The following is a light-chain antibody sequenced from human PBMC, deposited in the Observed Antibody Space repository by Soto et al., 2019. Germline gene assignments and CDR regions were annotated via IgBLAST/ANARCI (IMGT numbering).Light chain of an antibody. Sequence: EIVLTQSPGTLSLSPGERATLSCRASQSVSSSYLAWYQQKPGQAPRLLIYGASSRPTGIPDRFSGSGSGTDFTLPISRLEPEDFAVYYCQQYGSSSTFGQGTRLENK. CDR3: QQYGSSST. V-gene: IGKV3-20*01. CDR1: QSVSSSY. J-gene: IGKJ5*01. CDR2: GAS.